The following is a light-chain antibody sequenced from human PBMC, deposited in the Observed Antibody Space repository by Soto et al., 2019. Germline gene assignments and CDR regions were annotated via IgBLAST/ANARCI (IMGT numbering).Light chain of an antibody. Sequence: DIQMTQSPSSLSASVGDRFTITCRASQSITNYLNWYQQKPGKAPKLLMYAISTLQSGVPSRFGGSGSGTEFTLTISSLQPDDFATYYCQQSYSNQYTFDQGTKVDIK. CDR3: QQSYSNQYT. V-gene: IGKV1-39*01. CDR2: AIS. CDR1: QSITNY. J-gene: IGKJ2*01.